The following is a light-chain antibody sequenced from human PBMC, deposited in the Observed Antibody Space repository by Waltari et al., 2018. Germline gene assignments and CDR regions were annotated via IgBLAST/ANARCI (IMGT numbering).Light chain of an antibody. CDR2: GTS. CDR1: QSLRSNF. CDR3: QQYDSSPRT. J-gene: IGKJ1*01. Sequence: EIVLTQPPGTLYLSPGERATLSCRASQSLRSNFLAWYQHKAGQAPRLLIYGTSTRATGIPDRFSGSGSGTDFTLAIRRLEPEDFAVYYCQQYDSSPRTFGLGTKVEVK. V-gene: IGKV3-20*01.